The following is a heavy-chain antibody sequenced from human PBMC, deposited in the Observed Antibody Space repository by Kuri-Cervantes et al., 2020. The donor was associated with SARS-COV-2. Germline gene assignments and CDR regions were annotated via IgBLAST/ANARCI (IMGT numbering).Heavy chain of an antibody. CDR2: IKQDASEA. D-gene: IGHD3-3*01. CDR1: GFSFSTYW. J-gene: IGHJ4*02. CDR3: ARDSGLANFWSGYFSYYFDY. V-gene: IGHV3-7*05. Sequence: GGSMRLSCAASGFSFSTYWMSWVRQTPGKGLEWVANIKQDASEAYYVDSVKGRFTISRDNAQNSLYLQMNNLRPEDTAVYFCARDSGLANFWSGYFSYYFDYWGQGTRVTVSS.